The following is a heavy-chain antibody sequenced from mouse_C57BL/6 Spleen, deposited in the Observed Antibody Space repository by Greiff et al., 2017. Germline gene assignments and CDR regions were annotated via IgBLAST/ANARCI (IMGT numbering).Heavy chain of an antibody. CDR2: INPNNGGT. D-gene: IGHD2-1*01. CDR1: GYTFTDYN. J-gene: IGHJ4*01. V-gene: IGHV1-22*01. CDR3: ARYCGNYGYAMDY. Sequence: VQLQQSGPELVKPGASVKMSCKASGYTFTDYNMHWVKQSHGKSLEWIGYINPNNGGTSYNQKFKGKATLTVNKSSSTAYMELRSLTSEDSAVYYCARYCGNYGYAMDYWGQGTSVTVSS.